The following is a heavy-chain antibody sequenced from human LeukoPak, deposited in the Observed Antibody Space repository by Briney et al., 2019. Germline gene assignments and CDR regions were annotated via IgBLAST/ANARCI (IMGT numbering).Heavy chain of an antibody. V-gene: IGHV3-30*02. Sequence: GGSLRLSCAASGFTFSHYGIHWVRQPPGKGLEWVAFIRYDGSNENYADSVKGRFTISRDNSKNTLYLQMNSLRPDDTAVYYCAKGYDFWTDNWGQGTLVTVS. CDR2: IRYDGSNE. CDR3: AKGYDFWTDN. J-gene: IGHJ4*02. CDR1: GFTFSHYG. D-gene: IGHD3-3*01.